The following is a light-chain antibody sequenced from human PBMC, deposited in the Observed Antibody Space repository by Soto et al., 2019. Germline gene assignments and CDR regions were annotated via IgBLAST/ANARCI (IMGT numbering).Light chain of an antibody. V-gene: IGKV3-15*01. CDR1: QSVSSN. J-gene: IGKJ1*01. CDR2: LAS. Sequence: EIVMTQSPATLSVSPGERATLSCRASQSVSSNLAWYQQKPGQAPRLLIYLASTRATGIPARFSGSGSGTEFTLTISSLQSEDFAVYYCQQYNNWPPSWTFGQGTKVDNK. CDR3: QQYNNWPPSWT.